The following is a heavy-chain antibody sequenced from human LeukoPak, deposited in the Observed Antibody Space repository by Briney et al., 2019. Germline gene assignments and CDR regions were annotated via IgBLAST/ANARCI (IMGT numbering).Heavy chain of an antibody. J-gene: IGHJ4*02. D-gene: IGHD3-22*01. CDR2: VYYSGST. Sequence: PSETLSLTCSVSGGSINTYYWSWIRQPPGKGLEWIGYVYYSGSTNYNPSLKSRVTISVDTSKNQFSLKSSSVTAADTAIYYCARGGASGHYPEIDYWGQGTLVTVSS. CDR3: ARGGASGHYPEIDY. V-gene: IGHV4-59*01. CDR1: GGSINTYY.